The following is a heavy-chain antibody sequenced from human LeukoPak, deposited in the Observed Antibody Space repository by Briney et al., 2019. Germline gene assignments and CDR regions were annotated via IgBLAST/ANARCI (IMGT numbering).Heavy chain of an antibody. V-gene: IGHV3-23*01. Sequence: GGSLRLSCTATGFTFSSYGMSWVRQAPGKGLEWVSAISGSGGSTYYADSVKGRFTISRDNSKNTLYLQMNSLRAEDTAVYYCAKGPYDYVWGSLDFDYWGQGTLVTVSS. CDR1: GFTFSSYG. CDR2: ISGSGGST. J-gene: IGHJ4*02. D-gene: IGHD3-16*01. CDR3: AKGPYDYVWGSLDFDY.